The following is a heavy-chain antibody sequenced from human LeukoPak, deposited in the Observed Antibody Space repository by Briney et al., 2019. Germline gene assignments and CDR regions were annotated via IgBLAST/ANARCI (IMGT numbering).Heavy chain of an antibody. CDR2: ISWNSGSI. J-gene: IGHJ4*02. V-gene: IGHV3-9*01. CDR3: ASGTTVTYFDY. D-gene: IGHD4-11*01. Sequence: GRSLRLSCAASGFAFDDYAMHWVRQAPGKGLEWVSGISWNSGSIGYADSVKGRFTISRDNAKNSLYLQMHSLRSEDTALYYCASGTTVTYFDYWGQGTLVTVSS. CDR1: GFAFDDYA.